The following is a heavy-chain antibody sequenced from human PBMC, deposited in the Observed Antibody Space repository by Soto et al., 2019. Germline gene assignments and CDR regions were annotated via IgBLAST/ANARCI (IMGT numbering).Heavy chain of an antibody. CDR3: ARIGYCSGGSGYAVENWFDP. V-gene: IGHV5-51*01. D-gene: IGHD2-15*01. CDR2: IYPGDSDT. J-gene: IGHJ5*02. CDR1: GYSFTSYW. Sequence: GESLKISCKGSGYSFTSYWIGWVRQMPWKGLEWMGIIYPGDSDTRYSPSFQGQVTISADKSISTAYLQWSSLKASDTAMYYCARIGYCSGGSGYAVENWFDPWGQGTLVTVSS.